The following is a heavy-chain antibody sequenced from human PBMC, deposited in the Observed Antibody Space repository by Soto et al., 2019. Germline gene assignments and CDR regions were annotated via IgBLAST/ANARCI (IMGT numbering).Heavy chain of an antibody. D-gene: IGHD3-10*01. V-gene: IGHV2-5*02. CDR2: IYWDDDK. Sequence: QITLKESGPTLVKPTQTLTLTCTFSGFSLSTSGVGVGWIRQPPGKALEWLALIYWDDDKRYSPSLKSRLTITTDTSKNQVVLTMTNMDPVDTATSYCALGITMVRGVIIPPFHYWGQGTLVTVSS. CDR3: ALGITMVRGVIIPPFHY. CDR1: GFSLSTSGVG. J-gene: IGHJ4*02.